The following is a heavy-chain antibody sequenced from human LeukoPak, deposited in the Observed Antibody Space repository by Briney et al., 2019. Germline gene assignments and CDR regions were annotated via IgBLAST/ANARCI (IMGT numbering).Heavy chain of an antibody. J-gene: IGHJ4*02. CDR2: IYHSGNT. CDR1: GEAISSSNW. V-gene: IGHV4-4*02. CDR3: ARRITGTLAPFAS. D-gene: IGHD1-20*01. Sequence: SGTLSLACVVSGEAISSSNWWSWVRQPPGRGLEWIGEIYHSGNTNYNPSLESRVTISVDKSKNQFSLKMNFINAADTAIYYCARRITGTLAPFASWGQGTLVTVSS.